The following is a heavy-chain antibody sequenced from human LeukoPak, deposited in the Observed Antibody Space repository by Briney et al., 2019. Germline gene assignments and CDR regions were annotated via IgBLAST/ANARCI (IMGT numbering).Heavy chain of an antibody. V-gene: IGHV3-21*01. CDR1: GFTFSSYS. J-gene: IGHJ3*02. CDR2: ISSSSSYI. D-gene: IGHD6-6*01. CDR3: ANSSSSSSAFDI. Sequence: GGSLRLSCAASGFTFSSYSMNWVRQAPGKGLEWVSSISSSSSYIYYADSVKGRFTISRDNAKNSLYLQMNSLRAEDTAVYYCANSSSSSSAFDIWGQGTMVTVSS.